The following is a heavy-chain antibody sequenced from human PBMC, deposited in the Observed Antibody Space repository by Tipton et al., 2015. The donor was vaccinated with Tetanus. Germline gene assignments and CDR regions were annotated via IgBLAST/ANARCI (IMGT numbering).Heavy chain of an antibody. Sequence: TLSLTCNVSGASINAGGYLWTWVRQHPGKALEWIGNIYYTALTSYTPSLSSRVTISVDSSKNHFSLNLTSVTAADTAVYFCARGLPREPFYLDYWGQGNQVTVSS. D-gene: IGHD1-26*01. CDR1: GASINAGGYL. V-gene: IGHV4-31*03. CDR3: ARGLPREPFYLDY. CDR2: IYYTALT. J-gene: IGHJ4*02.